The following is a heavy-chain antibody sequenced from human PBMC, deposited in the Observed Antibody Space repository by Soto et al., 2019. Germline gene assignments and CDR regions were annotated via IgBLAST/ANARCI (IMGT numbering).Heavy chain of an antibody. CDR1: GGSISSGGYY. V-gene: IGHV4-31*03. CDR3: ARVQDYSWFYFDY. CDR2: IYYSGST. J-gene: IGHJ4*02. Sequence: PSETLSLTCTVSGGSISSGGYYWSWIRQHPGKGLEWIGYIYYSGSTYYNPSLKSRVTISVDTSKNQFSLKLSSVTAADTAVYYCARVQDYSWFYFDYWGQGTLVTVSS. D-gene: IGHD4-4*01.